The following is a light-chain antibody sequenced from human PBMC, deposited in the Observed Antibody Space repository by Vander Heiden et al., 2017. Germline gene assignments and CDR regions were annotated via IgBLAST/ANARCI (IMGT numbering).Light chain of an antibody. CDR1: QSISSN. CDR3: QQDNSWPIT. CDR2: DAS. V-gene: IGKV3-15*01. Sequence: EIVMTQSPATLSVSPGERATLSCRASQSISSNLAWYQAKPGQAPRLLIHDASTRATGLPARFSGSGSGTEFTLAISGLQSEDFAVYYCQQDNSWPITFGQGTLLEIK. J-gene: IGKJ5*01.